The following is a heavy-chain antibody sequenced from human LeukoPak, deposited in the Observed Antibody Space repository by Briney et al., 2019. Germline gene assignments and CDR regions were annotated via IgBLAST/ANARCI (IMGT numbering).Heavy chain of an antibody. CDR2: ISYDGSNK. D-gene: IGHD2-2*01. CDR1: GFTFSSYA. CDR3: AREDIVVVPAAHYGV. Sequence: PGGSLRLSCAASGFTFSSYAMHWVRQAPGKGLEWVAVISYDGSNKYYADSVKGRFTISRDNPKNTLYLQMNSLRAEDTAVYYCAREDIVVVPAAHYGVWGQGTLVTVSS. V-gene: IGHV3-30-3*01. J-gene: IGHJ4*02.